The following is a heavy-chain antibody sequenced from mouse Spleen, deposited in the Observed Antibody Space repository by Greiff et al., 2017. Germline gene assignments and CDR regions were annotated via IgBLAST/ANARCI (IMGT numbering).Heavy chain of an antibody. CDR2: ISSGGSYT. D-gene: IGHD2-14*01. CDR3: ARRNRYDVFDY. Sequence: EVNLVESGGGLVKPGGSLKLSCAASGFTFSSYAMSWVRQTPGKRLEWVATISSGGSYTYYPDSVKGRFTISRDNAKNTLYLQMSSLRSEDTAMYYCARRNRYDVFDYWGQGTTLTVSS. CDR1: GFTFSSYA. J-gene: IGHJ2*01. V-gene: IGHV5-9-1*01.